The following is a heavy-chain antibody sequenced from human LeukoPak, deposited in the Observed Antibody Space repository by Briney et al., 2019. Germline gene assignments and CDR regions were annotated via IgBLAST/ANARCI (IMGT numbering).Heavy chain of an antibody. CDR1: GGSISSGGYY. J-gene: IGHJ4*02. CDR2: NYYSGST. V-gene: IGHV4-31*03. Sequence: SETLSLTCTVSGGSISSGGYYWSWIRQHPGKGLEWIGYNYYSGSTYYNPSLKSRVTISVDTSKNQFSLKLRSVTAADTAVYYCARGTAMVTSWYFDYWGQGTPVTVSS. CDR3: ARGTAMVTSWYFDY. D-gene: IGHD5-18*01.